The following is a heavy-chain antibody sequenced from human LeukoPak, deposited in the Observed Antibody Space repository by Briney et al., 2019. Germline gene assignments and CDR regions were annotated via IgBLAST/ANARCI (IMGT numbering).Heavy chain of an antibody. CDR3: ARRACSSSSFDY. J-gene: IGHJ4*02. V-gene: IGHV4-39*01. Sequence: PSETLSLTCTVSGGSISSGNHFWGWILLPRGKGLEWIGIIYYSGRTYFNPSLKSRVTISVDTSKNQFSLKLSSVTAADTAVYYCARRACSSSSFDYWGQGTLVTVSS. D-gene: IGHD6-6*01. CDR2: IYYSGRT. CDR1: GGSISSGNHF.